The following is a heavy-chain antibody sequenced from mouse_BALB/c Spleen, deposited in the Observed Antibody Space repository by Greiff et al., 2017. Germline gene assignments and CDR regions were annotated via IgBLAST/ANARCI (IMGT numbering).Heavy chain of an antibody. J-gene: IGHJ4*01. Sequence: VQLQQSGAELVKPGASVKMSCKASGYTFTSYWMHWVKQRPGQGLEWIGYINPSTGYTEYNQKFKDKATLTVDKSSSTAYMQLSSLTSEDSAVYDRAREGGYDDMDYWGQGTSVTVSS. CDR1: GYTFTSYW. CDR2: INPSTGYT. CDR3: AREGGYDDMDY. D-gene: IGHD1-1*02. V-gene: IGHV1-7*01.